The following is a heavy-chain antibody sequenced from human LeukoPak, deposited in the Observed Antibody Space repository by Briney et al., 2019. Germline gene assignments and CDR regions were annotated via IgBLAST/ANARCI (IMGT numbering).Heavy chain of an antibody. Sequence: TSETLSLTCTVSGGSISSGGYYWSWLRQHPGKGLEWIGYIYYSGSTYYNPSLKSRVTISVDTSKNQFSLKLSSVTAADTAVYYCARERYGGYYDSSGTTSEFVFDYWGQGTLVTVSS. J-gene: IGHJ4*02. CDR2: IYYSGST. CDR3: ARERYGGYYDSSGTTSEFVFDY. V-gene: IGHV4-31*03. CDR1: GGSISSGGYY. D-gene: IGHD3-22*01.